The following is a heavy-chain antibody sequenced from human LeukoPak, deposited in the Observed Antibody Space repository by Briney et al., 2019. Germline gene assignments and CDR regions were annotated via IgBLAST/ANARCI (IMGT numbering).Heavy chain of an antibody. Sequence: PSQTLSLTCTVSGGSITSGSYYWSWIRQPAGKGLEWIGRIYTSGTTNYNPSLKSRVTVSIDTSKNQFSLKLSSVTAADTAVYYCARDQEPYSNYAFDPWGQGTLVTVSS. V-gene: IGHV4-61*02. J-gene: IGHJ5*02. CDR3: ARDQEPYSNYAFDP. CDR1: GGSITSGSYY. D-gene: IGHD4-11*01. CDR2: IYTSGTT.